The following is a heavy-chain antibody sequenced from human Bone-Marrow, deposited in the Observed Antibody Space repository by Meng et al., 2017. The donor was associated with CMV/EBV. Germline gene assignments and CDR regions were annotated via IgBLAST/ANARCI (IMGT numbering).Heavy chain of an antibody. Sequence: SETLSLTCTVSGGSISSYYWSWIRQPPGKGLEWIGYIYYSGSTNYNPSPKSRVTISVDTSKNQFSLKLSSVTAADTAVYYCARDRAGGGSYLDYWGQGTLVTVSS. D-gene: IGHD1-26*01. CDR1: GGSISSYY. CDR2: IYYSGST. J-gene: IGHJ4*02. CDR3: ARDRAGGGSYLDY. V-gene: IGHV4-59*01.